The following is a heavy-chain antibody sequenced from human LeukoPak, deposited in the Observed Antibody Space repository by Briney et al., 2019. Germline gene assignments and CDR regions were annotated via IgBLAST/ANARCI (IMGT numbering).Heavy chain of an antibody. D-gene: IGHD3-22*01. CDR2: ISGSGGST. CDR3: AKDRRAQYYYDSSGYFDY. V-gene: IGHV3-23*01. J-gene: IGHJ4*02. Sequence: GGSLRLSCAASGFTFSSYAMSWVRQAPGKGLEWVSAISGSGGSTYYADSVKGRFTISRDNSKNTLYLQMNSLRAEDTAVYYCAKDRRAQYYYDSSGYFDYWGQGTLVTVS. CDR1: GFTFSSYA.